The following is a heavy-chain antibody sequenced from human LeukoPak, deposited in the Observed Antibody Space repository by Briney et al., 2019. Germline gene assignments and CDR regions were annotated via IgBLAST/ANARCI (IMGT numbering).Heavy chain of an antibody. CDR1: GFTFSSYA. Sequence: PGGSLRLSCAASGFTFSSYAMSWVRQAPGKGLEWVSTLSGFGVSTYYANSVKGRFTISRDNSKNTLYLQMNSLRAEDTAVYYCAREKVVVPAAIRTSGAFDIWGQGTMVTVSS. CDR3: AREKVVVPAAIRTSGAFDI. D-gene: IGHD2-2*02. J-gene: IGHJ3*02. V-gene: IGHV3-23*01. CDR2: LSGFGVST.